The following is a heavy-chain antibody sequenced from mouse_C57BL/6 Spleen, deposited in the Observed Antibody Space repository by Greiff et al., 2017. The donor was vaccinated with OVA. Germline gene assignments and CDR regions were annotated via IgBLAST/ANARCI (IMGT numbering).Heavy chain of an antibody. D-gene: IGHD2-10*02. CDR1: GYTFTSYG. Sequence: QVHVKQSGAELARPGASVKLSCKASGYTFTSYGISWVKQRTGQGLEWIGEIYPRSGNTYYNEKFKGKATLTADKSSSTAYMELRSLTSEDSAVYFYARSIRGIYYAMDYWGQGTSVTVSS. CDR2: IYPRSGNT. V-gene: IGHV1-81*01. CDR3: ARSIRGIYYAMDY. J-gene: IGHJ4*01.